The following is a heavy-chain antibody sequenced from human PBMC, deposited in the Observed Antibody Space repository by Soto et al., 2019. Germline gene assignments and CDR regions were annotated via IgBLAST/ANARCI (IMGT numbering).Heavy chain of an antibody. CDR3: VFGDCTSSSCSYYFYGLDV. CDR1: RGNFRRYA. CDR2: ILPIFGSP. V-gene: IGHV1-69*13. J-gene: IGHJ6*02. Sequence: ASVKVSCKASRGNFRRYAISWVRQAPGQGLEWMGGILPIFGSPSHAQKFRDRVAITADESTSTAYLELTSLTSEDTAIYYCVFGDCTSSSCSYYFYGLDVWGQGTTVTVSS. D-gene: IGHD2-2*01.